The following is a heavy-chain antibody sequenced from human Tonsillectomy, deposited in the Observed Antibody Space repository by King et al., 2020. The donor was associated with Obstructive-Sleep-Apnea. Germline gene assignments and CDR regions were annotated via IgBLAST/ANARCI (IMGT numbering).Heavy chain of an antibody. Sequence: VKLVESGAEVKKPGESLRLSCKGSGYNFTSYWISWVRQMPGKGLEWMGRIDPSDSYTDYSPSFQGHVTTSADKSISTAYLQWSSLKASDTAIYYCARRGDTTGVFDLWGQGTMVTVSS. J-gene: IGHJ3*01. V-gene: IGHV5-10-1*01. D-gene: IGHD3-10*01. CDR3: ARRGDTTGVFDL. CDR1: GYNFTSYW. CDR2: IDPSDSYT.